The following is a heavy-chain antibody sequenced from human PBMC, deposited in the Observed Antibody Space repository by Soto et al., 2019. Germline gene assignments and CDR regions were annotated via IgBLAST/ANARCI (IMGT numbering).Heavy chain of an antibody. CDR1: GGSISSSNW. Sequence: PSETLSLTCAVSGGSISSSNWWSWVRQPPGKGLEWIGEIYHSGSTNYNPSLKSRVTISVDKSKNQFSLKLSSVTAADTAVYYCARLIRAGYYEEGSRFDPWGQGTLVTVSS. J-gene: IGHJ5*02. CDR2: IYHSGST. V-gene: IGHV4-4*02. CDR3: ARLIRAGYYEEGSRFDP. D-gene: IGHD1-26*01.